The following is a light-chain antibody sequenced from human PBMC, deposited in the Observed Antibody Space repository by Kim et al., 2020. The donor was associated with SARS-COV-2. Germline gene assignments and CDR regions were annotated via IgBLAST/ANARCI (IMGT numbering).Light chain of an antibody. CDR1: SRRYYY. CDR2: GKD. J-gene: IGLJ3*02. CDR3: TSRDSSSNPLV. V-gene: IGLV3-19*01. Sequence: ALRQTIRITCQGDSRRYYYASWYQQKAGQAPLLVMYGKDNRPRGIPDRFSGSSSGDTASLTITGTQAEDEAEYYCTSRDSSSNPLVFGGGTQLTVL.